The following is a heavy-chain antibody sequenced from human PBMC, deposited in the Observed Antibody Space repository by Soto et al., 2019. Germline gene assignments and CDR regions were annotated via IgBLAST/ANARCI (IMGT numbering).Heavy chain of an antibody. D-gene: IGHD3-16*02. CDR1: GISLSTSGVG. J-gene: IGHJ3*02. Sequence: QITLKESGPTLVNPTQTLTLTCTFSGISLSTSGVGVGWIRQPPGKALEWLALIYWDDDKRYSPSLRSRLTITKDTSKNPVVLTMTNMYPVDTATYSCAHRRGDYMRGSYRLADAFDIWGQGTTVTVSS. V-gene: IGHV2-5*02. CDR2: IYWDDDK. CDR3: AHRRGDYMRGSYRLADAFDI.